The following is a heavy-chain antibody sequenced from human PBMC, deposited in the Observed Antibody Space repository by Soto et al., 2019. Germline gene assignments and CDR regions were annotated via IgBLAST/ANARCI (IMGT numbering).Heavy chain of an antibody. Sequence: PSYPLSLTCAVDSGTFSGYYWCWIRHPPGKGLEWIGEINHSGSTNYNPSLKSRVTISVDTSKNQFSLKLSSVTAADTAVYYCASIQRAPFDTAMSGAFDNWFQGT. V-gene: IGHV4-34*01. D-gene: IGHD5-18*01. CDR1: SGTFSGYY. CDR2: INHSGST. J-gene: IGHJ3*02. CDR3: ASIQRAPFDTAMSGAFDN.